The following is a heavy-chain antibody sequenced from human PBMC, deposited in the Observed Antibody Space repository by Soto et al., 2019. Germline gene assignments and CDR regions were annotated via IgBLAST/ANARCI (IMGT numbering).Heavy chain of an antibody. CDR3: ARDFVHGDHPEYFQH. D-gene: IGHD4-17*01. Sequence: EVQLVESGGGLVQPGGSLRLSCAASGFTVSSNYMSWVRQAPGKGLGWVPVIYTGGRTYYANSVKGRFTISRHNSKNTLYLQMNSLRAEDTAVYYCARDFVHGDHPEYFQHWGQGTLVTVSS. CDR2: IYTGGRT. J-gene: IGHJ1*01. CDR1: GFTVSSNY. V-gene: IGHV3-66*01.